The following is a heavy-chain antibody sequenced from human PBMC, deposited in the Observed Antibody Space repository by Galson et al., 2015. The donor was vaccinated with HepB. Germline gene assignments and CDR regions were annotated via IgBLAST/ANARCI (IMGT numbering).Heavy chain of an antibody. V-gene: IGHV3-23*01. CDR2: ISGSGGST. J-gene: IGHJ4*02. Sequence: SLRLSCAASGFTFSSYAMSWVRQAPGKGLEWVSAISGSGGSTYYADSVKGRFTISRDNSKNTLYLQMNSLRAEDTAVYYCAKERPAAGLAVGATDYWGQGTLVTVSS. CDR3: AKERPAAGLAVGATDY. CDR1: GFTFSSYA. D-gene: IGHD2-15*01.